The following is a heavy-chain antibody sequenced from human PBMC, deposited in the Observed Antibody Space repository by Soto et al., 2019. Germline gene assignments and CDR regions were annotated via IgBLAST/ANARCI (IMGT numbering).Heavy chain of an antibody. CDR2: ISSSRTTI. J-gene: IGHJ6*02. D-gene: IGHD2-15*01. CDR1: GFILNSFS. Sequence: VQLVESGGGVVQPGRSLRLSCAASGFILNSFSMNWVRQAPGKGLEWVSYISSSRTTIYYADSVRGRFTISRDDAKNSLFLQMNSLRDDDTAVYYCVRGRSDSLMDVWGQGTTVTVSS. CDR3: VRGRSDSLMDV. V-gene: IGHV3-48*02.